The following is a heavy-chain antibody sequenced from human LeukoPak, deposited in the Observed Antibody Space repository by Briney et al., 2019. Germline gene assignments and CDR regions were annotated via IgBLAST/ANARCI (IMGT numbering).Heavy chain of an antibody. D-gene: IGHD2-2*01. V-gene: IGHV3-48*04. CDR1: EFTLSSFG. CDR3: ARDRGYCRGTTCYAYYFDS. Sequence: PGGSLRLSCAASEFTLSSFGMNWVRQAPGKGLEWVSYIGTTTNTVYYADSVKGRFTISRDNAKNSLYLQMNSLRAEDTAVYYCARDRGYCRGTTCYAYYFDSWGQGTLVTVSS. CDR2: IGTTTNTV. J-gene: IGHJ4*02.